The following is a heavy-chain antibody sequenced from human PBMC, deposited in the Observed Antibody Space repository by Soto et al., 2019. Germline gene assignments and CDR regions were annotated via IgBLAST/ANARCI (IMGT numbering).Heavy chain of an antibody. J-gene: IGHJ6*02. Sequence: QVQLVQSRAEVKKPGSSVKVSCKASGGTFSSYTISWVRQAPGQGLEWMGRIIPILGIANYAQKFQGRVTITADKSTSTAYMELSSLRSEDTAVYYCARAVGYGMDVWGQGTTVTVSS. CDR3: ARAVGYGMDV. V-gene: IGHV1-69*02. CDR2: IIPILGIA. CDR1: GGTFSSYT.